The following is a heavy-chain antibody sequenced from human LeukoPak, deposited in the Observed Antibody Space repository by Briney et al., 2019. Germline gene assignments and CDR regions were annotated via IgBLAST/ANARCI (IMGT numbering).Heavy chain of an antibody. CDR1: GTSISLSNW. V-gene: IGHV4-4*02. CDR2: IYHSGTT. J-gene: IGHJ4*02. Sequence: SETLSLTCAVSGTSISLSNWWTWVRQPPGKGLEWIGEIYHSGTTDYNPSLKSRVTISLDKSRNQFSLNLNSVSAADTAVYYCARGYNSGWYAYWGQGTLVTVSS. CDR3: ARGYNSGWYAY. D-gene: IGHD6-19*01.